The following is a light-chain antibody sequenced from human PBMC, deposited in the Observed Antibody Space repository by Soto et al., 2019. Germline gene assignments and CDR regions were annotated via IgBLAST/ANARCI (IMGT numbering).Light chain of an antibody. CDR1: QAISDH. CDR3: QQLNSYPLT. CDR2: AAS. V-gene: IGKV1-9*01. J-gene: IGKJ4*01. Sequence: DIQLTQSPSFLSASVGDRVTITCRASQAISDHLAWYQQRPGKAPKLLIYAASTLQSGVPSRFNGSGSGTEFTLTISSLQPEDFATYSCQQLNSYPLTFGGGTKVEIK.